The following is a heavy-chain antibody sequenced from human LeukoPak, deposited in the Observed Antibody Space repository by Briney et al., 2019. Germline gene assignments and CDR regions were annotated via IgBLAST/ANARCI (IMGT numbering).Heavy chain of an antibody. D-gene: IGHD1-7*01. CDR1: GGSFSGYY. CDR3: ARGSLELRGASLFDI. Sequence: PSETLSLTCAVYGGSFSGYYWSWIRQPPGKGLEWIGEINHSGSTNYNPSLKSRVTISVDTSKNQFSLKLSSVTAADTAVYYCARGSLELRGASLFDIWGQGTMVTVSS. J-gene: IGHJ3*02. CDR2: INHSGST. V-gene: IGHV4-34*01.